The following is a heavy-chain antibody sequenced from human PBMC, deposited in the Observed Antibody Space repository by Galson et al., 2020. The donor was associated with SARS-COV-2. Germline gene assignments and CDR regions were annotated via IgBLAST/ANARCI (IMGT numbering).Heavy chain of an antibody. V-gene: IGHV3-30-3*01. J-gene: IGHJ3*02. CDR3: ARELDALDYYDMNAFDI. Sequence: GESLKISCAASGFTFSSYAMHWVRQAPGKGLEWVAVISYDGSNKYYADSVKGRFTISRDNSKNTLYLQMNSLRAEDTAVYYCARELDALDYYDMNAFDIWGQGTMVTVSS. CDR1: GFTFSSYA. D-gene: IGHD3-22*01. CDR2: ISYDGSNK.